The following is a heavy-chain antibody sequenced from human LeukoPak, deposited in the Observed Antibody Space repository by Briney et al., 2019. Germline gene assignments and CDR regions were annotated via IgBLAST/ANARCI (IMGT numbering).Heavy chain of an antibody. Sequence: GGSLRLSCAASEFTFSSYWMHWVRQVPGKGLVWVSRINSDGSSTTYADSVKGRFTISRDNAKNTLYLQMNSLRAEDTAVYYCAREETPSSGWYGLDYWGQGTLVTVSS. CDR2: INSDGSST. J-gene: IGHJ4*02. V-gene: IGHV3-74*01. CDR3: AREETPSSGWYGLDY. CDR1: EFTFSSYW. D-gene: IGHD6-19*01.